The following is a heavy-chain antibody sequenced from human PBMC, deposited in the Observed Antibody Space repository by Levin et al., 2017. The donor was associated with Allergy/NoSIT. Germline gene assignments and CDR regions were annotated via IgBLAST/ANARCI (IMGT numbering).Heavy chain of an antibody. D-gene: IGHD3-16*01. CDR2: INTDGSST. CDR3: ARDLVVSAPYIGDFDY. V-gene: IGHV3-74*01. CDR1: GFTFSSYW. Sequence: GESLKISCAASGFTFSSYWMHWVRQAPGEGLVWVSRINTDGSSTNYADSVKGRFTISRDNAKNTLYLQMNSLRADDTAVYYCARDLVVSAPYIGDFDYWGQGTLVTVSS. J-gene: IGHJ4*02.